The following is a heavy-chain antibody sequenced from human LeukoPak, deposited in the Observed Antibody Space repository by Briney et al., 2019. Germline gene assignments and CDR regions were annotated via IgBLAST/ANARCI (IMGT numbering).Heavy chain of an antibody. Sequence: SVEVSCKASGGTFSSYAISWVRQAPGQGLEWMGGIIPIFGTANYAQKFQGRVTITADESTSTAYMELGSLRSEDTAVYYCARARDWAGYSYGFYYWGQGTLVTVSS. CDR3: ARARDWAGYSYGFYY. CDR1: GGTFSSYA. V-gene: IGHV1-69*13. D-gene: IGHD5-18*01. J-gene: IGHJ4*02. CDR2: IIPIFGTA.